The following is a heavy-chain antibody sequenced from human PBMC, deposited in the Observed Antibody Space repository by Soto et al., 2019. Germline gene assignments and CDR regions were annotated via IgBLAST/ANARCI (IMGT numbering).Heavy chain of an antibody. V-gene: IGHV3-30*04. CDR1: GFTFSRYA. J-gene: IGHJ4*02. D-gene: IGHD1-26*01. CDR2: ISYDGSNK. Sequence: QVQLVESGGGVVQPGTSLRLSCVSSGFTFSRYAMHWVRQAPGKGPEWVAIISYDGSNKYYADPVKGRFTISRDNSKNTLYLQMNGLRVEDTAVYYCAKDPPEATLRANYFDYWGQGTLVTVSS. CDR3: AKDPPEATLRANYFDY.